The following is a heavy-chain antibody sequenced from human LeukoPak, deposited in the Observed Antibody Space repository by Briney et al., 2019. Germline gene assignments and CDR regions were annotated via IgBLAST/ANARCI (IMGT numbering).Heavy chain of an antibody. CDR1: GFTFSNSA. V-gene: IGHV3-23*01. CDR3: AKSRAMIVVVTLDY. CDR2: ISGSGGST. J-gene: IGHJ4*02. D-gene: IGHD3-22*01. Sequence: GGSLRLSCAASGFTFSNSAMSWVRQAPGKGLEWVSAISGSGGSTYYADSVKGRFTISRDNSKNTLCLQMNSLRAEDTALYYCAKSRAMIVVVTLDYWGQGTLVPVSS.